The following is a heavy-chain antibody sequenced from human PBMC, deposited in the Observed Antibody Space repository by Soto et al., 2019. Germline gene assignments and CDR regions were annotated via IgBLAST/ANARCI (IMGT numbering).Heavy chain of an antibody. D-gene: IGHD4-17*01. CDR1: GFTVSSNY. V-gene: IGHV3-66*01. J-gene: IGHJ4*02. Sequence: EVQLVESGGGLVQPGGSLRLSCAASGFTVSSNYMSWVRQAPGKGLEWVSVIYSGGSTYYADSVKGRFTISRDNSKNTLDLQMNSLRAEDTAVYYCASAFTVTTFDYWGQGTLVTVSS. CDR2: IYSGGST. CDR3: ASAFTVTTFDY.